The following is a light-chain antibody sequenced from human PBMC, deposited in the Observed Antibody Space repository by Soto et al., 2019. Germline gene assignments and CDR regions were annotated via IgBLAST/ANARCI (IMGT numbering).Light chain of an antibody. J-gene: IGKJ4*01. CDR1: QSISSF. CDR3: LQRGNWPPT. CDR2: DAS. Sequence: FVLTQSPVTLSLSPGERATLSCRASQSISSFLACYQQKPGHAPRLLIYDASTRATGIPARFSGSGSGTNFTLTISSLEPEDFAVYYCLQRGNWPPTFGGGTKVEVK. V-gene: IGKV3-11*01.